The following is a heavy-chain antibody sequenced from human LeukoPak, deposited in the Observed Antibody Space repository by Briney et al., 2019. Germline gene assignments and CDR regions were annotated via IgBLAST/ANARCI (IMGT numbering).Heavy chain of an antibody. J-gene: IGHJ4*02. Sequence: GGSLRLSCAASGFTFSSYGMHWVRKAPGKGLEWVAFIRYDGSNKYYADSVKGRFTISRDNSKNTLYLQMNSLRAEDTAVYYCAKGGAYYDFWSGYLFDYWGQGTLVTVSS. V-gene: IGHV3-30*02. CDR3: AKGGAYYDFWSGYLFDY. CDR1: GFTFSSYG. CDR2: IRYDGSNK. D-gene: IGHD3-3*01.